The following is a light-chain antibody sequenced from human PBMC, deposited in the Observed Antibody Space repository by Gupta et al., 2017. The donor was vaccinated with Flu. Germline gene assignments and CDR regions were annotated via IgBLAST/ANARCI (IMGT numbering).Light chain of an antibody. CDR1: YDITQY. J-gene: IGKJ2*01. Sequence: DIEMTQSPSSLSASVGDRVTITCQATYDITQYLGWFQQKPGKAPKLLIYDASTLEIGVPSRFSGSGSGTHFTFTITGLQPEDIATYYCQQDHDFPYTFGQGTKLDIK. V-gene: IGKV1-33*01. CDR3: QQDHDFPYT. CDR2: DAS.